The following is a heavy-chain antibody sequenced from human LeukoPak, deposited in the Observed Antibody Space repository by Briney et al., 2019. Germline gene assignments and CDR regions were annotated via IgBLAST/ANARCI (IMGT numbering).Heavy chain of an antibody. CDR1: GYTFTSYY. V-gene: IGHV1-46*01. CDR3: AREVQDTDYGDYYDY. CDR2: INPSGGST. D-gene: IGHD4-17*01. Sequence: ASVKVSCKASGYTFTSYYMHWVRQAPGQGLEWMGIINPSGGSTSYAQKFQGRVTMTRDTSTSTVYMELSSLRSEDTAVYYCAREVQDTDYGDYYDYWGQGTRVSVSS. J-gene: IGHJ4*02.